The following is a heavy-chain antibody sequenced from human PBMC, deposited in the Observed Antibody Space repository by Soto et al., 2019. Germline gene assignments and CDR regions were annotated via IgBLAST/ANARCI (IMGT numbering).Heavy chain of an antibody. Sequence: GGPQRHSYKASGLNISRVSVNWVRQVPGKGLEWVASISSASSETWYADSVKGRFIISRDNAQNSLFLQMNTLRPEDSAIYYCARVAYWGPGTQVP. CDR1: GLNISRVS. CDR2: ISSASSET. CDR3: ARVAY. V-gene: IGHV3-21*01. J-gene: IGHJ4*02.